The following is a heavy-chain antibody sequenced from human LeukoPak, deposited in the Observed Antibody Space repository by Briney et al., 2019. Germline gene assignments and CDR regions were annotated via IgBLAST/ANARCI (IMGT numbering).Heavy chain of an antibody. CDR3: ARDRYWNSGNDAFDI. V-gene: IGHV1-2*02. D-gene: IGHD1-7*01. CDR1: GYTFTGYY. Sequence: GASVKVSCKASGYTFTGYYMHWVRQAPGQGLEWMGWINPNSGGTNYAQKFQGRVTMTRDTSISTAYMELSRLRSDDTAVYYCARDRYWNSGNDAFDIWRQGTMLTVSS. J-gene: IGHJ3*02. CDR2: INPNSGGT.